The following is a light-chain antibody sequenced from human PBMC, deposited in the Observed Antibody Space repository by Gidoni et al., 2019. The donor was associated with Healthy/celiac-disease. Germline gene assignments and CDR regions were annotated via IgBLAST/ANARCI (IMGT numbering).Light chain of an antibody. CDR2: DAS. V-gene: IGKV1-33*01. CDR1: QDISNY. J-gene: IGKJ1*01. Sequence: DIQMTQSPSSLSASVGDRVTITCQASQDISNYLNWYQQKPGKAPKLLIYDASNLETGVPSRFSGSGSGTDFTFTISSLQPEDIATYYCQQYDNLPGFGQXTKVEIK. CDR3: QQYDNLPG.